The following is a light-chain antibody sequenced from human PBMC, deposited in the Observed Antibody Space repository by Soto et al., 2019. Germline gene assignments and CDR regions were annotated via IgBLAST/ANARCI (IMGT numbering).Light chain of an antibody. CDR1: SSNIGGNT. V-gene: IGLV1-44*01. Sequence: QSVLTQSPSASGTPGQRVTISCSGSSSNIGGNTVNWYQQLPGTAPKLLIYTNNQRPSGVPDRFSGSKSGTSASLAISGLRSEDEADYYCAAWDDSLSAWVFGGGTKVTVL. J-gene: IGLJ3*02. CDR3: AAWDDSLSAWV. CDR2: TNN.